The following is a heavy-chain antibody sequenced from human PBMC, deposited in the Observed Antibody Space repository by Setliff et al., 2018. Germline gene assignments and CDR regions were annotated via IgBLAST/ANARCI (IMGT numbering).Heavy chain of an antibody. CDR1: GFVVKNYI. CDR2: ISGSISDI. D-gene: IGHD3-3*01. V-gene: IGHV3-21*01. Sequence: GGSLRLSCAASGFVVKNYIMTWVRQAPGKGLEWVASISGSISDIYYADSVKGRFSISRDNAKNSLYLQMNSLRAEDTALFYCARAVTIFGVVTPIYFYYMDVWGKGTTVTVSS. J-gene: IGHJ6*03. CDR3: ARAVTIFGVVTPIYFYYMDV.